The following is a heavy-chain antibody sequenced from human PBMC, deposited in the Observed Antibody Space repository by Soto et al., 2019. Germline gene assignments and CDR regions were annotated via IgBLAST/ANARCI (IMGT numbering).Heavy chain of an antibody. J-gene: IGHJ4*02. CDR3: ARDSQYSTSWQRFDS. D-gene: IGHD6-13*01. CDR2: VNTYNGNP. CDR1: GYTFTNYA. Sequence: QVQLVQSGGELKKPGASVKVSRKASGYTFTNYAISWVRQAPGRGLEWMGWVNTYNGNPNYAQMFQGRVTMTTDTSTGTAYMELRSLKSDDSAIYYCARDSQYSTSWQRFDSWGQGTLVTVSS. V-gene: IGHV1-18*01.